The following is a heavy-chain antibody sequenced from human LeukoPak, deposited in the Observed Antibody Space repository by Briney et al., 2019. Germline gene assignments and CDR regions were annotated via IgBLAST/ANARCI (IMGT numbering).Heavy chain of an antibody. D-gene: IGHD5-18*01. CDR2: ISGSGGST. J-gene: IGHJ4*02. CDR1: GFTFSSYA. V-gene: IGHV3-23*01. Sequence: GGSLRLSCAASGFTFSSYAMSWVRQAPGKGLEWVSAISGSGGSTYYADSVKGRFTISRDNSKNMLYLQMNSLRAEDTAVYYCAKEKQLWLSVRYYFDYWGQGTLVTVSS. CDR3: AKEKQLWLSVRYYFDY.